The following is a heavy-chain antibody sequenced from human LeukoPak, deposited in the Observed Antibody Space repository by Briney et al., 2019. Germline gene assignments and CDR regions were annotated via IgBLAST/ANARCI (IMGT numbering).Heavy chain of an antibody. CDR1: GFTFSDYY. CDR3: ARAAGGPGIYTAMVVVY. Sequence: GGSLRLSCAASGFTFSDYYMSWIRQAPGKGLEWVSYISSSGSTIYYADSVKGRFTISRDKAKHSMYLQLNSLRGEDTAGSCCARAAGGPGIYTAMVVVYWGRGTLVTVSS. CDR2: ISSSGSTI. J-gene: IGHJ4*02. D-gene: IGHD5-18*01. V-gene: IGHV3-11*04.